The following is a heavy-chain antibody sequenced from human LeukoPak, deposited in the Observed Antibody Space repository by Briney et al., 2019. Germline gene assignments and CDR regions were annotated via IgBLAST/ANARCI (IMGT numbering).Heavy chain of an antibody. D-gene: IGHD3-9*01. CDR1: GYTFTSYY. V-gene: IGHV1-46*01. CDR3: ERDSWAPRYFDWLSRSNDY. Sequence: GASVKVSCKASGYTFTSYYMHWVRQAPGQGLEWMGIINPSGGSTSYAQKFQGRVTMTRDTSTSTVYMELRSLRSDDTAVYYCERDSWAPRYFDWLSRSNDYWGQGTLVTVSS. J-gene: IGHJ4*02. CDR2: INPSGGST.